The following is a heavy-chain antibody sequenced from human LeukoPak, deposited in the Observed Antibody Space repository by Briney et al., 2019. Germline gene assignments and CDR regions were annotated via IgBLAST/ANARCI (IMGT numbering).Heavy chain of an antibody. V-gene: IGHV3-23*01. CDR3: AKDTEVSVAGHYFDY. CDR2: ISGSGGST. CDR1: GFTFSSYA. Sequence: GGSLRLSCAASGFTFSSYAMSWVRQAPGKGLEWVSAISGSGGSTYYPDSVKGRFTISRDNSKNTLHLQMNGLRAEDTAVYYCAKDTEVSVAGHYFDYWGQGTLVTVSS. D-gene: IGHD6-19*01. J-gene: IGHJ4*02.